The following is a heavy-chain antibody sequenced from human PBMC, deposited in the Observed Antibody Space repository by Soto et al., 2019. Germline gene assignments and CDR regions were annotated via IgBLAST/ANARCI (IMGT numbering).Heavy chain of an antibody. V-gene: IGHV4-39*01. CDR2: IYYSGST. J-gene: IGHJ4*02. D-gene: IGHD3-10*01. CDR3: ARQGRSGSGSYNPFDY. CDR1: GGSISSSSYY. Sequence: QLQLQESGPGLVKPSETLSLTCTVSGGSISSSSYYWGWIRQPPGKGLEWIGSIYYSGSTYYNPSLKSRVTISVDTSKNQFSLKLSSVTAADTAVYYCARQGRSGSGSYNPFDYWGQGTLVTVSS.